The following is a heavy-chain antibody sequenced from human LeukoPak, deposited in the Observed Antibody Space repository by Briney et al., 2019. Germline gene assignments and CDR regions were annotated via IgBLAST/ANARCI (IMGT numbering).Heavy chain of an antibody. CDR2: ISAYNGNT. CDR3: ARTETSMVPPEDGFDI. Sequence: ASVKVSCKASGYTFTSYGISWVRQAPGQGLEWMGWISAYNGNTNYAQKLQGRVTMTTDTSTSTAYMELRSLRSDDTAVYYCARTETSMVPPEDGFDIWGQGTMVTVSS. V-gene: IGHV1-18*01. CDR1: GYTFTSYG. J-gene: IGHJ3*02. D-gene: IGHD5-18*01.